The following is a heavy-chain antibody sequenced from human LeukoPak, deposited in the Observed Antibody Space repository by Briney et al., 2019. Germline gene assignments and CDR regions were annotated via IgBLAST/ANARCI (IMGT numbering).Heavy chain of an antibody. Sequence: SETLSLTCAVSGGSISSGGYSWSWIRQPPGKGLEWIGYIYHSGSTYYNPSLKSRVAISVDRSKNQFSLKLSSVTAADTAVYYCAKVVVAATGAFDIWGQGTMVTVSS. V-gene: IGHV4-30-2*01. CDR3: AKVVVAATGAFDI. CDR1: GGSISSGGYS. D-gene: IGHD2-15*01. J-gene: IGHJ3*02. CDR2: IYHSGST.